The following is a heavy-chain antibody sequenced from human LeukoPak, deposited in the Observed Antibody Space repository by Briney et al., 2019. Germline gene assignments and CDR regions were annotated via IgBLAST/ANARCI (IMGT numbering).Heavy chain of an antibody. D-gene: IGHD3-3*01. J-gene: IGHJ4*02. CDR2: MNPNSGNT. Sequence: GASVKVSCKASGYTFTSYDINWVRQATGQGLEWMGWMNPNSGNTGYAQKFRGRVTMTRNTSISTAYMELSSLRSEDTAVYYCARVGTYYDFWSGYYTDHFDYWGQGTLVTVSS. V-gene: IGHV1-8*01. CDR1: GYTFTSYD. CDR3: ARVGTYYDFWSGYYTDHFDY.